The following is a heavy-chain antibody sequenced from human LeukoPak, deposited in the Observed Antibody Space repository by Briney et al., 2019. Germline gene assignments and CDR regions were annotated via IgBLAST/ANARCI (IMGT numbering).Heavy chain of an antibody. CDR3: ARYCSGGSCSSYYYYGMDV. CDR1: GFTFSSYW. Sequence: GSLRLSCAASGFTFSSYWMSWFRQAPGKGLEWVANIKQDGSEKYYVDSVKGRFTISRDNAKNSLYLQMNSLRAEDTAVYYCARYCSGGSCSSYYYYGMDVWGKGTTVTVSS. V-gene: IGHV3-7*03. CDR2: IKQDGSEK. D-gene: IGHD2-15*01. J-gene: IGHJ6*04.